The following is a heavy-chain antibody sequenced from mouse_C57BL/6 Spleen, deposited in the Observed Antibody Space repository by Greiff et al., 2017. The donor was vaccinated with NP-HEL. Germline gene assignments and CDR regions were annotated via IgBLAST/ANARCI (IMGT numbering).Heavy chain of an antibody. V-gene: IGHV1-82*01. CDR2: IYPGDGDT. Sequence: QVQLQQSGPELVKPGASVKISCKASGYAFSSSWMNWVKQRPGKGLEWIGRIYPGDGDTNYNGKFKGKATLTADKSSSTAYMQLSSLTSEDSAVYCCARSSYDSQFAYWGQGTLVTVSA. J-gene: IGHJ3*01. D-gene: IGHD2-4*01. CDR1: GYAFSSSW. CDR3: ARSSYDSQFAY.